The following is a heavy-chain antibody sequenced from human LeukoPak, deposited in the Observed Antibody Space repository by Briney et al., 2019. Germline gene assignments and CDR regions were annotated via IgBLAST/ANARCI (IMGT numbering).Heavy chain of an antibody. Sequence: ASVKVSCKASGYTFTGYYIHWVRQAPGQGLEWMGWINPNSGGTNYAQKFQGRVTMTRDTSISTAYMELSRLRSDDTAVYYCARDPNFGRPTRDWHFDLWGRGTLVTVSS. CDR3: ARDPNFGRPTRDWHFDL. J-gene: IGHJ2*01. D-gene: IGHD4/OR15-4a*01. V-gene: IGHV1-2*02. CDR1: GYTFTGYY. CDR2: INPNSGGT.